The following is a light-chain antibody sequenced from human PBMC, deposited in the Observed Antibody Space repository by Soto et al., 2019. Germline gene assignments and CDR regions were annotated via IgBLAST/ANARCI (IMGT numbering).Light chain of an antibody. CDR2: DAS. CDR1: QSVSSY. Sequence: EIVLTQPPATLSLSPGQRATLSCTASQSVSSYLAWYHQKPGQAPRLLIYDASKRATGIPARFSGSGSGTDFTLAIRRVEPEDFAVCYSQQRGNWPLTLGGGTKVEIK. V-gene: IGKV3-11*01. J-gene: IGKJ4*01. CDR3: QQRGNWPLT.